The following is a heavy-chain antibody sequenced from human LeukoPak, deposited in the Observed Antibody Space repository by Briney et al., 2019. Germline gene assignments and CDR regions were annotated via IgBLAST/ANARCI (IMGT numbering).Heavy chain of an antibody. D-gene: IGHD2-8*01. CDR1: GFTFRNYY. CDR3: ARSSNGVYIQ. Sequence: GRSLRLSCAASGFTFRNYYMHWVRQVPGKGLVWVSRISGDGSSIFYADSVKGRFTISRDNAKNSLYVQMNSLRADDSAVYYCARSSNGVYIQWGQGTLVTVSS. V-gene: IGHV3-74*01. J-gene: IGHJ4*02. CDR2: ISGDGSSI.